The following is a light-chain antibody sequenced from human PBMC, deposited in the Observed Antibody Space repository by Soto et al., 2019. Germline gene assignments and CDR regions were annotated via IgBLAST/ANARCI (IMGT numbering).Light chain of an antibody. CDR2: GAS. CDR1: QSVSSSY. Sequence: EIVLTQSPGTLSLSPGEIATLSSRSSQSVSSSYLAWYQQKPGQAPRLLIYGASSRATGIPDRFSGSGSGTDFTLTISRLEPEDFAVYYCQQYGSSPLTFGGGTKVDIK. V-gene: IGKV3-20*01. CDR3: QQYGSSPLT. J-gene: IGKJ4*01.